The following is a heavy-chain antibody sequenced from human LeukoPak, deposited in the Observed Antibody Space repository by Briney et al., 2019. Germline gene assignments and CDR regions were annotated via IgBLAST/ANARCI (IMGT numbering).Heavy chain of an antibody. CDR2: IYYSGST. V-gene: IGHV4-59*08. D-gene: IGHD6-13*01. CDR3: ARRKGSIAAAGYFYY. J-gene: IGHJ4*02. Sequence: SETLSLTCTVSGGAISSYYRSWIRQPPGKGLEWIGYIYYSGSTNYNPSLKSRVTISVDTSKNQFSLKLSSVTAADTAVYYCARRKGSIAAAGYFYYWGQGTLVTVSS. CDR1: GGAISSYY.